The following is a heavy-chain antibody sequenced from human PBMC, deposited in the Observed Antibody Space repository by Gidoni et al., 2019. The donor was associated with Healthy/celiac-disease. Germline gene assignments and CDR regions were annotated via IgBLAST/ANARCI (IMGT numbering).Heavy chain of an antibody. CDR2: IIVRGGST. CDR3: AKAVAGTIYFDY. J-gene: IGHJ4*02. CDR1: GFTLSSYA. Sequence: EVQLLESGGGVVQPGGSLRISCAASGFTLSSYAMSWVGQAPGKVMEWVSAIIVRGGSTYYADAVKGRFTISRDNSKNTLYLQMNSLRAEDTAVYYCAKAVAGTIYFDYWGQGTLVTVSS. V-gene: IGHV3-23*01. D-gene: IGHD6-19*01.